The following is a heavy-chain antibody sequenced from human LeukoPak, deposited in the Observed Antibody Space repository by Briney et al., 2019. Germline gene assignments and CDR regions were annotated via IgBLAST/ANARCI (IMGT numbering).Heavy chain of an antibody. CDR2: IYPGDSDT. Sequence: PGESLKISCKGSGYSFISYWIGWVRQMPGKGLEWMGIIYPGDSDTRYSPSFQGQVTISADKSISTAYLQWSSLKASDTAMYYCARQGEVVTAHFDYWGQGTLVTVSS. CDR3: ARQGEVVTAHFDY. V-gene: IGHV5-51*01. D-gene: IGHD2-21*02. CDR1: GYSFISYW. J-gene: IGHJ4*02.